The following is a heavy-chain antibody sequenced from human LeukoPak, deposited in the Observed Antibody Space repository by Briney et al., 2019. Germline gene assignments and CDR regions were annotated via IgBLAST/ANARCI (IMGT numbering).Heavy chain of an antibody. CDR2: ISYDGTNK. J-gene: IGHJ4*02. Sequence: GRSLRLSCAASGFTFSSYGMHWVRQAPGKGLEWVAIISYDGTNKYYADSVKGRFTISRDNSKNTLYLQMNSLRAEDTAVYYCVKDRYNSSGYLFDYWCQGTLVTVSS. V-gene: IGHV3-30*18. CDR1: GFTFSSYG. D-gene: IGHD3-22*01. CDR3: VKDRYNSSGYLFDY.